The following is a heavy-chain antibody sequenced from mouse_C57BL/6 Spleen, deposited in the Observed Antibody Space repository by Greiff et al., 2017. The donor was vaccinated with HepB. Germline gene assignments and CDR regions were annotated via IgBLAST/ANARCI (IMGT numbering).Heavy chain of an antibody. Sequence: VKLMESGPGLVQPSQSLSITCTVSGFSLTSYGVHWVRQSPGKGLEWLGVIWSGGSTDYNAAFISRLSISKDNSKSQVFFKMNSLQADDTAIYYCARNYGYALGFFDVWGTGTTVTVSS. CDR2: IWSGGST. J-gene: IGHJ1*03. D-gene: IGHD2-2*01. CDR3: ARNYGYALGFFDV. V-gene: IGHV2-2*01. CDR1: GFSLTSYG.